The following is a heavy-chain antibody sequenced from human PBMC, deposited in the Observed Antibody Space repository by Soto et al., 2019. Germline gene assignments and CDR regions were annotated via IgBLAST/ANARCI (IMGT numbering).Heavy chain of an antibody. V-gene: IGHV4-30-2*01. CDR2: IYHSGST. Sequence: SETLSLTCAVSGGSISSGGYSWSWIRQRPGKGLEWIGYIYHSGSTYYNPSLKSRVTISVDRSKNQFSLKLSSVTAADTAVYYCARATYCGGDCSPFDYWGQGTLVTVSS. D-gene: IGHD2-21*02. CDR1: GGSISSGGYS. J-gene: IGHJ4*02. CDR3: ARATYCGGDCSPFDY.